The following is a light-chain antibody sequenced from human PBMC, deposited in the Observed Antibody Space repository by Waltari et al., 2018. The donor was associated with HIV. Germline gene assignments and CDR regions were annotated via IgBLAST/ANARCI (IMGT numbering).Light chain of an antibody. Sequence: QSALTQPASVSGSPGQSITISCTGTSSDLGGYNFVPWYQQHPGRAPRLMIYEVTSRPSGVSNRFSGSRSGNTASLTISGLQAEDEADYYCSSYTSSATGVLFGGGTTLTVL. J-gene: IGLJ2*01. CDR3: SSYTSSATGVL. CDR2: EVT. CDR1: SSDLGGYNF. V-gene: IGLV2-14*01.